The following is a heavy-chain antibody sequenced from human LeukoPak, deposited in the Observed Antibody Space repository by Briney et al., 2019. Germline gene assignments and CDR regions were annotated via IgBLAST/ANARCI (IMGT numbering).Heavy chain of an antibody. CDR2: IYYNGNT. CDR3: ARGRSNYYGMDV. Sequence: SETLSLTCSVSDGSINSYYWSWIRRPPGKGLEWIGYIYYNGNTNYSPSLKSRVTMSVDTSKNLFSLKVSSVTAADTAVYYCARGRSNYYGMDVWGQGTTVTVSS. V-gene: IGHV4-59*01. D-gene: IGHD1-26*01. CDR1: DGSINSYY. J-gene: IGHJ6*02.